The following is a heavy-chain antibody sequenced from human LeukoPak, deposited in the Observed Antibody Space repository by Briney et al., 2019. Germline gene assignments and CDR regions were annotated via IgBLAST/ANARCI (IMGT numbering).Heavy chain of an antibody. V-gene: IGHV3-30*04. D-gene: IGHD1-26*01. CDR1: GFTFSSYA. CDR3: ARVGNYMDV. CDR2: ISYDGSNK. J-gene: IGHJ6*03. Sequence: GGSLRLSCAASGFTFSSYALHWVRQAPGKGLEWVAVISYDGSNKYYADSVKGRFTISRDNSKNTLYLQMNSLRSEDTAVYYCARVGNYMDVWGKGTTVTVSS.